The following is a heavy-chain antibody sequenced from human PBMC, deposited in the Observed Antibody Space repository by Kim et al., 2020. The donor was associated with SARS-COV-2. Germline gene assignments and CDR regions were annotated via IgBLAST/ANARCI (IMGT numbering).Heavy chain of an antibody. CDR1: GGSFSGYY. CDR2: INHSGST. D-gene: IGHD6-13*01. V-gene: IGHV4-34*01. J-gene: IGHJ4*02. Sequence: SETLSLTCAVYGGSFSGYYWSWIRQPPGKGLEWIGEINHSGSTNYNPSLKSRVTISVDTSKNQFSLKLSSVTAADTAVYYCAREWYSSSIRPYYFDYWGQGTLVTVSS. CDR3: AREWYSSSIRPYYFDY.